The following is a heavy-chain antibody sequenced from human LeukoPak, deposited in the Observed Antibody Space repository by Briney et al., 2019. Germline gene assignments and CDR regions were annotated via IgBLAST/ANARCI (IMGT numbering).Heavy chain of an antibody. CDR3: ARDLSPYYDILTGYSLH. CDR2: ISSSSSYI. CDR1: GFTFSSYS. D-gene: IGHD3-9*01. V-gene: IGHV3-21*01. J-gene: IGHJ4*02. Sequence: GGSLRLSCAASGFTFSSYSMNWVRQAPGKGLEWVSSISSSSSYIYYADSVKGRFTISRDNAKNSLYLQMNSLRGGDMAVYYCARDLSPYYDILTGYSLHWGQGTLVTVSS.